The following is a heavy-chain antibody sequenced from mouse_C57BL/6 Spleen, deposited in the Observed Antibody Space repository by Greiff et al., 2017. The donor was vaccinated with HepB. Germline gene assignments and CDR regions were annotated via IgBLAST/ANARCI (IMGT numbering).Heavy chain of an antibody. D-gene: IGHD3-1*01. J-gene: IGHJ2*01. CDR2: IRNKANGYTT. CDR3: ARDRADWDYFDY. CDR1: GFTFTDYY. V-gene: IGHV7-3*01. Sequence: EVKLVESGGGLVQPGGSLSLSCAASGFTFTDYYMSWVRQPPGKALEWLGFIRNKANGYTTEYSASVKGRFTISRDNSQSILYLQMNALRAEDSATYYCARDRADWDYFDYWGQGTTLTVSS.